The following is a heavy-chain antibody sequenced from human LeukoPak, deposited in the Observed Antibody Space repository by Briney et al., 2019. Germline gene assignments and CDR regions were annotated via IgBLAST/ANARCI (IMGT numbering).Heavy chain of an antibody. CDR3: ATDWEVPAAILHFRH. J-gene: IGHJ1*01. Sequence: SVKVSCKASGGTFSSYAISWVRQAPGQGLEWMGGIIPIFGTANYAQKFQGRVTITTDESTSTAYMELSSLRSEDTAVYYCATDWEVPAAILHFRHWGQGTLVTVSS. D-gene: IGHD2-2*02. V-gene: IGHV1-69*05. CDR1: GGTFSSYA. CDR2: IIPIFGTA.